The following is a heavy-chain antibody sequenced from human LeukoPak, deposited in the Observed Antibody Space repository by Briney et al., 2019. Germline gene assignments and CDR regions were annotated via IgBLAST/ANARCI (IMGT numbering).Heavy chain of an antibody. CDR3: AKADATIGGAFDI. D-gene: IGHD3-3*01. Sequence: AGGSLRLSCAASGLTFRNYAMSWVRQAPGKGLEWVSIMSGTGDSTYYAASMKGRFTISRDNPRNTVYLQMNSLRAEDTAVYFCAKADATIGGAFDIWGQGTTVTVSS. CDR2: MSGTGDST. V-gene: IGHV3-23*01. J-gene: IGHJ3*02. CDR1: GLTFRNYA.